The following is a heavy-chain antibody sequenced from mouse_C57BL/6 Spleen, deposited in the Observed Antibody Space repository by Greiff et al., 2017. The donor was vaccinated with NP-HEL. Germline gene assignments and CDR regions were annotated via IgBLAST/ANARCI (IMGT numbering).Heavy chain of an antibody. J-gene: IGHJ2*01. CDR1: GYTFTSYW. D-gene: IGHD1-1*01. CDR3: ATYYGSGDY. CDR2: IDPSDSYT. Sequence: QVQLQQPGAELVKPGASVKLSCKASGYTFTSYWMQWVKQRPGQGLEWIGEIDPSDSYTNYNQKFKGKATLTVDTSSSTAYMQLSSLTSEDSAVYYCATYYGSGDYWGQGTTLTVSS. V-gene: IGHV1-50*01.